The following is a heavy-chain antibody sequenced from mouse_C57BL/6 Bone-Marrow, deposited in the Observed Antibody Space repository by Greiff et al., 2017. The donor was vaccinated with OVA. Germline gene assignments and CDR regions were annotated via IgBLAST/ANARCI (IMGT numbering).Heavy chain of an antibody. Sequence: DVKLVESGGGLVKPGGSLKLSCAASGFTFSSYAMSWVRQTPEKRLEWVATISDGGSYTNYPDNVKGRFTISRDNAKNNLYLQMSHLKSEDTAMYYCARGQITTVVAPYYAMDYWGQGTSVTVSS. D-gene: IGHD1-1*01. CDR3: ARGQITTVVAPYYAMDY. CDR2: ISDGGSYT. J-gene: IGHJ4*01. CDR1: GFTFSSYA. V-gene: IGHV5-4*03.